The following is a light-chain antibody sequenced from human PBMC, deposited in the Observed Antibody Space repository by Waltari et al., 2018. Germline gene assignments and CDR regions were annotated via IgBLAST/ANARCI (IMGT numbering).Light chain of an antibody. CDR3: QSYDSSLSASV. Sequence: QSVLTQPPSVSGAPGQRVTISCTGSSSNLGAGYDVHRYQQLPGTAPKLLIYLNNNRPSGVPDRFSGSKSGTSASLAITGLQAEDEADYYCQSYDSSLSASVFGGGTKLTVL. CDR1: SSNLGAGYD. V-gene: IGLV1-40*01. CDR2: LNN. J-gene: IGLJ3*02.